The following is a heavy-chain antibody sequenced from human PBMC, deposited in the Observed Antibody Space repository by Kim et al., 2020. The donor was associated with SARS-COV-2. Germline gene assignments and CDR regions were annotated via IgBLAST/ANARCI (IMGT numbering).Heavy chain of an antibody. D-gene: IGHD6-19*01. CDR1: GFTFSSYS. Sequence: GGSLRLSCAASGFTFSSYSMNWVRQAPGKGLEWISAISSSSSYIYYADSVKCRFTISRDNARASLYLQMNSLRAEDTAVYYCARVLTSGWSDFDYWGQGTLVTVSS. V-gene: IGHV3-21*04. CDR3: ARVLTSGWSDFDY. CDR2: ISSSSSYI. J-gene: IGHJ4*02.